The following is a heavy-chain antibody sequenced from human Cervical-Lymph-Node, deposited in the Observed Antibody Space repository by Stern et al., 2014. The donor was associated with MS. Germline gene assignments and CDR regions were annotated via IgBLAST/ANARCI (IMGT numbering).Heavy chain of an antibody. Sequence: QLVESGADVKKPGASVKVSCKASSYTFSSYGIAWVRQAPGQGLEWMGWISGYDGDTNYAPKLQGRVTLTTDPSTRTAYMEIRSLRFDDTAVYYCARAYFDSYGLDVWGQGTTVTVSS. CDR3: ARAYFDSYGLDV. J-gene: IGHJ6*02. V-gene: IGHV1-18*04. CDR1: SYTFSSYG. CDR2: ISGYDGDT. D-gene: IGHD3-9*01.